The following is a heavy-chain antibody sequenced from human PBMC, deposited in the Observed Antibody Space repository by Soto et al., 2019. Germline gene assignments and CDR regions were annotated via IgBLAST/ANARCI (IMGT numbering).Heavy chain of an antibody. V-gene: IGHV3-11*01. D-gene: IGHD2-15*01. CDR3: ARDEVHCSGGDCHPFIDY. J-gene: IGHJ4*02. Sequence: GGSLRLSCAASGFSFSDYYMTWIRQAPRKGLEWVSYISSTGSTIYYADSVKGRFTISRDDAKNSLFLEMNSLRAEDTAVYYCARDEVHCSGGDCHPFIDYWGQGTLVTVSS. CDR2: ISSTGSTI. CDR1: GFSFSDYY.